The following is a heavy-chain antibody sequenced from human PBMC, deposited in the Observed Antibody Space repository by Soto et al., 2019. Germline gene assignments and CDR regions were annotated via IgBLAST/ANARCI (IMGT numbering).Heavy chain of an antibody. Sequence: GPGLXEXXXTXXXXCSVSDXXXRXXXXXXTWIRXXXXXXLQWIGFIHYSGATLYSPSLKSRVSISMQMSNNQFSLRLGSVTAADTAIYYCLRGKDKDDSSFWHHWGQGTPVTVSS. D-gene: IGHD6-6*01. CDR1: DXXXRXXXXX. CDR3: LRGKDKDDSSFWHH. V-gene: IGHV4-31*03. J-gene: IGHJ5*02. CDR2: IHYSGAT.